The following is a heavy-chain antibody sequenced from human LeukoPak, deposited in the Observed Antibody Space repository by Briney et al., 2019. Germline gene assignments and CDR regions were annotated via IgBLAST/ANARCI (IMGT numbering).Heavy chain of an antibody. CDR2: IYYSGST. D-gene: IGHD4-11*01. V-gene: IGHV4-59*08. J-gene: IGHJ4*02. CDR1: GGSISGSS. Sequence: SETLSLTCTVSGGSISGSSLSWIRQPPGKGLEWIGYIYYSGSTDYNPSLKSRVTISLDTSKTQVSLKLNSVTAADTAVYHCARAPSNWYFDYWGQGTLVTVSS. CDR3: ARAPSNWYFDY.